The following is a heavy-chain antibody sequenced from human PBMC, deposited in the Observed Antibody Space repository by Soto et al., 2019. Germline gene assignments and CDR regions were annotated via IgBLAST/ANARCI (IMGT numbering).Heavy chain of an antibody. J-gene: IGHJ3*02. V-gene: IGHV3-23*01. CDR1: GFTFSSYA. Sequence: EVQLLESGGGLVQPGGSLRLSCAASGFTFSSYAMSWVRQAPGKGLEWVSAISGSGGSTYYADSVKGRFTISRDNSKNTLYLQMNSLRAEDTAVYYCAKVIGLWFGELFAFAIWGQGTMVTVSS. CDR2: ISGSGGST. CDR3: AKVIGLWFGELFAFAI. D-gene: IGHD3-10*01.